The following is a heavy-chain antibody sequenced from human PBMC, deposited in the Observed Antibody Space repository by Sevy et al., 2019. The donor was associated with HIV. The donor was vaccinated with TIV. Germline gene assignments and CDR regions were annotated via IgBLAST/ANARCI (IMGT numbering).Heavy chain of an antibody. CDR3: AGENAWGRGYS. J-gene: IGHJ4*02. Sequence: SETLSLTCTVSGGSITSLYWNWIRQPPGKGLGWIANIYYNGHINYNPSLKSLVTLSLDTSKNQFSLRLSSVTAADTAMYYCAGENAWGRGYSWGQGTLVTVSS. CDR2: IYYNGHI. CDR1: GGSITSLY. V-gene: IGHV4-59*08. D-gene: IGHD1-26*01.